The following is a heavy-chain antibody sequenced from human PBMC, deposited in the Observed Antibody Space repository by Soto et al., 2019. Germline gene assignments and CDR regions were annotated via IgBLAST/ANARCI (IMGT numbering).Heavy chain of an antibody. D-gene: IGHD5-18*01. Sequence: GGSLRLSCAASGFTVSSNYMSWVRQAPGKGLEWVSVIYSGGSTYYAESVKGRFTISRDNYKNTLYLQMNSLRAEDTAVDYCARDSGYSYGYYYYGMDVWGQGTTVTVSS. J-gene: IGHJ6*02. V-gene: IGHV3-53*01. CDR2: IYSGGST. CDR1: GFTVSSNY. CDR3: ARDSGYSYGYYYYGMDV.